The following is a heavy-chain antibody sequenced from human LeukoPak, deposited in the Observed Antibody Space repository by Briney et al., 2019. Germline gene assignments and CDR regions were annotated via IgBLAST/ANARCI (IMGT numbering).Heavy chain of an antibody. V-gene: IGHV3-30*04. CDR1: GFTFSHYA. Sequence: GRSLKLSCAASGFTFSHYAMDWVRQAPGKGLEWVAVISYDGSNEYHADSVKGRFTISRDNSKNTVYLQMNSLRPEDTAMYYCARDRKAVTGAFDYWGQGALVTVSS. CDR3: ARDRKAVTGAFDY. CDR2: ISYDGSNE. D-gene: IGHD6-19*01. J-gene: IGHJ4*02.